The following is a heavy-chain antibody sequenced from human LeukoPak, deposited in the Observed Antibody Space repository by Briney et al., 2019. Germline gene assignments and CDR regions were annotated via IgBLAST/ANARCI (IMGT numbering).Heavy chain of an antibody. J-gene: IGHJ5*02. CDR1: GFPFKSYA. Sequence: TGGSLRLSCAASGFPFKSYAMSWVRQAPGTGLEGISYISSGVTTEYYADSVKGRFTISRDDAKNSLYLQMDSLRAEDTAVYYCARFNLGWLDPWGQGALVTVSS. CDR2: ISSGVTTE. CDR3: ARFNLGWLDP. D-gene: IGHD1-20*01. V-gene: IGHV3-48*01.